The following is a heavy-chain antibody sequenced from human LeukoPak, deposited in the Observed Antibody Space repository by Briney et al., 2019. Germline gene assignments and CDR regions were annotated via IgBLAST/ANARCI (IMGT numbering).Heavy chain of an antibody. Sequence: GGSLRLSCAASGFTFSSYGMRWVRQAPGKGLEWVANIKQDGSKIDYVDSVKGRFTISRDNAKNTLYLQMNSLRVEDTAVYYWTRCNLSFDYWGQGTLVTVSS. CDR2: IKQDGSKI. CDR3: TRCNLSFDY. V-gene: IGHV3-7*01. J-gene: IGHJ4*02. CDR1: GFTFSSYG.